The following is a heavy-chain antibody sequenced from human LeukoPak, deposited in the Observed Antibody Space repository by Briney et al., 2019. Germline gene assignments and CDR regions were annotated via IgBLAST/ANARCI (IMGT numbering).Heavy chain of an antibody. J-gene: IGHJ6*02. CDR3: ARDIVVVVAAYYYYYGMDV. D-gene: IGHD2-15*01. CDR2: IKQDGSEK. CDR1: GFTFSSYC. V-gene: IGHV3-7*05. Sequence: PGESLRLSCAASGFTFSSYCMSWVRQVPGKGLEWVANIKQDGSEKYYVDSVKGRFTISRDNAKNSLYLQMNSRRAEDTAVYYCARDIVVVVAAYYYYYGMDVWGQGTTVTVSS.